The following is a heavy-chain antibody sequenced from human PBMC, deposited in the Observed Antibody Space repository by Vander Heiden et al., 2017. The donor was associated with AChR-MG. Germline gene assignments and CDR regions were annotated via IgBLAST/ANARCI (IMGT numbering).Heavy chain of an antibody. D-gene: IGHD1-26*01. J-gene: IGHJ5*02. CDR3: STWEILSAS. V-gene: IGHV1-24*01. CDR2: FDPEDGEA. CDR1: GNTLSEIS. Sequence: QVHLLQSGAEVKEPGASVKVSCKVSGNTLSEISMHWVRQAPGKGLEWMGGFDPEDGEAVYSQKFQGRVTMTEDTSTDTAYMELNSLRSEDTAVYYCSTWEILSASWGQGTLVIVSS.